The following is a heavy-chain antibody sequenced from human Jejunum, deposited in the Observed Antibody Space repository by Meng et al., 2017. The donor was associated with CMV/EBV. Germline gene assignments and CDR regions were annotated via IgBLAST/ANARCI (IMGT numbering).Heavy chain of an antibody. D-gene: IGHD6-19*01. CDR1: GGSVSSGSYY. Sequence: TVSGGSVSSGSYYWSWIRQPPGKGLEWIGYIYYSGSTNYNPSLKSRVTISVDTSKNQFSLKLSSVTAAGTAVYYCARGGAVAGIWYWGQGTLVTVSS. J-gene: IGHJ4*02. CDR3: ARGGAVAGIWY. V-gene: IGHV4-61*01. CDR2: IYYSGST.